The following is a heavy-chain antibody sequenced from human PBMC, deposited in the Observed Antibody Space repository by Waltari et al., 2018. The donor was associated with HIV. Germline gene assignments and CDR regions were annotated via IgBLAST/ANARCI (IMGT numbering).Heavy chain of an antibody. CDR1: GFTFSTYW. CDR2: IKSDGSST. CDR3: ATPIMIAFGGDDF. D-gene: IGHD3-16*01. Sequence: EVQLVESGGGLVQPGGSLRPSCAASGFTFSTYWMHWVRQVPGKGLVWVARIKSDGSSTSYADSVKGRFTVSRDNAKNTLYLQMNSLRPEDSAVYYCATPIMIAFGGDDFWGQGTLVTVSS. J-gene: IGHJ4*02. V-gene: IGHV3-74*01.